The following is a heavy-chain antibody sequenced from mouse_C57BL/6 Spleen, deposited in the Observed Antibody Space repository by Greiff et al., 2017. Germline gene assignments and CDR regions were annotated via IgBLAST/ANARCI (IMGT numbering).Heavy chain of an antibody. Sequence: VQLQQSGAELVKPGASVKLSCKASGYTFTSYWMHWVKQRPGQGLEWIGMIHPNSGSTNYNEKFKSKATLTVDKSSSTAYMQLSSLTSEDAAVYYCARKGYLYAMDYWGQGTSVTVSS. CDR3: ARKGYLYAMDY. J-gene: IGHJ4*01. CDR2: IHPNSGST. V-gene: IGHV1-64*01. D-gene: IGHD5-1*01. CDR1: GYTFTSYW.